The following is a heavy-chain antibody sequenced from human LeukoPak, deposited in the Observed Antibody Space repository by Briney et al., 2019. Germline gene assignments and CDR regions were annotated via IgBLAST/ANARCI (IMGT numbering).Heavy chain of an antibody. CDR2: INPKSGGT. Sequence: ASXXVSCKASGYTFIEYYLHWVRQAPGQGLEWLGWINPKSGGTNYAQKFQGRVTITRDTSISTAYMELSRLRSDDTAVYYCARGWIATTGTDYWGQGTLVTVSS. J-gene: IGHJ4*02. D-gene: IGHD1-1*01. CDR1: GYTFIEYY. CDR3: ARGWIATTGTDY. V-gene: IGHV1-2*02.